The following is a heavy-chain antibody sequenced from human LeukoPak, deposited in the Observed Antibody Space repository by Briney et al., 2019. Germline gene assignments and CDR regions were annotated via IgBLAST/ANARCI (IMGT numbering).Heavy chain of an antibody. CDR3: ARAKYGSGSYYNGY. Sequence: PSETLSLTCTVSGGSISSYYWSWIRQPPGKGLEWIGYIYYSGSTNYNPSLKSRVTISVDTSKNQFSLKLSSVTAADTAVYYCARAKYGSGSYYNGYWGQGTLVTVSS. V-gene: IGHV4-59*01. D-gene: IGHD3-10*01. CDR1: GGSISSYY. CDR2: IYYSGST. J-gene: IGHJ4*02.